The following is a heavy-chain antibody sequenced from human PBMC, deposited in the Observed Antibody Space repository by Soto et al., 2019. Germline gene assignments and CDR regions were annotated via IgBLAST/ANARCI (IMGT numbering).Heavy chain of an antibody. CDR1: GFTFSSYA. CDR2: ISGSGGST. D-gene: IGHD1-26*01. CDR3: AKAPSATDYYGMDV. Sequence: EVQLLESGGGLVQPGGSLRLSCAASGFTFSSYAMSWVRQAPGKGLEWVSAISGSGGSTYYADPVKGRFTISRDNSKNTLYLQMNSLRAEDTAVYYCAKAPSATDYYGMDVWGQGTTVTVSS. J-gene: IGHJ6*02. V-gene: IGHV3-23*01.